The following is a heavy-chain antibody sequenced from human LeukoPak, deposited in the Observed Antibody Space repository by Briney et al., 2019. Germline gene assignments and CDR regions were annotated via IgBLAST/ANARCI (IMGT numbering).Heavy chain of an antibody. V-gene: IGHV1-18*04. D-gene: IGHD2-2*01. CDR3: ARVPPSAHQLLSSDY. Sequence: ASVMVSCKASGYTFTNYGISWVRQAPGQRLEWMAWISANNGETRYAQNLQGRVTMTTDTSTSTAYLELRSLRSDDTAVYYCARVPPSAHQLLSSDYWGQGTQVTVSS. CDR2: ISANNGET. CDR1: GYTFTNYG. J-gene: IGHJ4*02.